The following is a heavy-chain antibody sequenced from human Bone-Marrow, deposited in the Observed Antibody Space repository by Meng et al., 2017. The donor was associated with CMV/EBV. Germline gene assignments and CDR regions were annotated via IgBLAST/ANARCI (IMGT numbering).Heavy chain of an antibody. CDR2: VNAQRGGT. Sequence: ASVTVSCKASCSAFPDRSIHWVRRAPGQGLEWMGWVNAQRGGTNYAQKFQGRVTMTRDTYITTAYMELRSLRSDDTAVYYCARDQDYWGQGTLVTVSS. CDR3: ARDQDY. J-gene: IGHJ4*02. CDR1: CSAFPDRS. V-gene: IGHV1-2*02.